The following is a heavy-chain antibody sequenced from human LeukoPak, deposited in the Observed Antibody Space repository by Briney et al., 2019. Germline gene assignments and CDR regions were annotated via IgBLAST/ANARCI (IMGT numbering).Heavy chain of an antibody. Sequence: GESLKISCKASGYSFSTYWIGWVRQMPGKGLEWMGIIYPGDSDTRYSPSFQGQVTISADKSITTAYLQWTSLKASDTAMYYCARGGGGYWFAFDIWGQGTMVTVSS. CDR3: ARGGGGYWFAFDI. CDR1: GYSFSTYW. V-gene: IGHV5-51*01. J-gene: IGHJ3*02. D-gene: IGHD2-15*01. CDR2: IYPGDSDT.